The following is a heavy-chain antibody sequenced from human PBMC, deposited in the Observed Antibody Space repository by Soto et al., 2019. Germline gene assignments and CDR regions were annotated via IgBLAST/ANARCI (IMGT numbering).Heavy chain of an antibody. D-gene: IGHD2-2*02. V-gene: IGHV3-73*01. CDR2: IRDKAHDYAT. Sequence: EVQLVASGGGLVQPGGSLKLSCAASGFVFSGSALHWVRQASGKGLEWIGRIRDKAHDYATAYAASVKGRFTVSRDDSENTAYLHMNSLKTEDTAIYYCARLQETNTISIPLDHWGQGTLVTVSS. CDR1: GFVFSGSA. J-gene: IGHJ4*02. CDR3: ARLQETNTISIPLDH.